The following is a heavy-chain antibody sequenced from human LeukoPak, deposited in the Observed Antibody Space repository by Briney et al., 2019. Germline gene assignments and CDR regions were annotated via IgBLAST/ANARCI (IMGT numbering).Heavy chain of an antibody. CDR1: GFTFSSYA. D-gene: IGHD6-19*01. CDR2: ISGSGGST. CDR3: ARSIAVAGTIDY. J-gene: IGHJ4*02. V-gene: IGHV3-23*01. Sequence: GGSLRLSCAASGFTFSSYAMSWVRQAPGKGLEWVSAISGSGGSTYYADSVKGRFTISRDNSKNTLYLQMNSLRAEDTAVYYCARSIAVAGTIDYWGQGTLVTVSP.